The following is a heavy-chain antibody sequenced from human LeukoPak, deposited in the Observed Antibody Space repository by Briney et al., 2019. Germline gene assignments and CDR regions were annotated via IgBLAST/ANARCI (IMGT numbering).Heavy chain of an antibody. CDR3: ARDWRSGSNLDY. CDR2: ISGSSSYI. CDR1: GFTFSSYS. D-gene: IGHD6-13*01. V-gene: IGHV3-21*01. J-gene: IGHJ4*02. Sequence: GGSLRLSCAASGFTFSSYSMNWVRQAPGKGLEWVSSISGSSSYIFYADSVKGRFTISRDNAKNSLYLQMNSLRAEDTAVYFCARDWRSGSNLDYWGQGTLVTVSS.